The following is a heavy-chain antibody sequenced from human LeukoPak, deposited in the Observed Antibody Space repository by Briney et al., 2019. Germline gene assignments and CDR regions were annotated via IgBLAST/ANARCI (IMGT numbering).Heavy chain of an antibody. CDR2: IYYSGSS. J-gene: IGHJ4*02. V-gene: IGHV4-39*01. Sequence: SETLSLTCTVSGGSISSTNYYWGWIRQPPGKGLEWIGSIYYSGSSYYNPSLKSRVTILVDTSKNLFSLNLRSVPAADTAVYYCARRAVTGSQNFDYWGQGTLVTVSS. CDR1: GGSISSTNYY. D-gene: IGHD6-19*01. CDR3: ARRAVTGSQNFDY.